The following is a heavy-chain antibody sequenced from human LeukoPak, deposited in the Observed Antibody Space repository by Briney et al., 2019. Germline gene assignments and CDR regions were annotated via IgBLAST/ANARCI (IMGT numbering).Heavy chain of an antibody. J-gene: IGHJ6*03. Sequence: SETLSLTCTVSGGSISSYYWSWIRQPPGKGLEWIGYIYYSGSTNYNPSLKSRVTISVDTSKNQFSLKLSSVTAADTAVYYCARGLSYYDSSGYPFGAGDYYYYMDVWGKGTTVTISS. V-gene: IGHV4-59*01. CDR2: IYYSGST. CDR1: GGSISSYY. D-gene: IGHD3-22*01. CDR3: ARGLSYYDSSGYPFGAGDYYYYMDV.